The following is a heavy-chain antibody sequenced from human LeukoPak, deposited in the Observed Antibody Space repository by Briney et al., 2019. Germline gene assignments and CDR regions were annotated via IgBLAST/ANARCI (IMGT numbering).Heavy chain of an antibody. Sequence: SETLSLTCTGSGGSISSYYWSWIRQPAGKGLEWVGRIYSTGSTNYNPSLKSRVTMSVDTSKNQFSLRLRSVTAADTAVYYCARQIASAGTAGFVFWGQGALVAVSS. D-gene: IGHD6-13*01. J-gene: IGHJ4*02. CDR2: IYSTGST. CDR3: ARQIASAGTAGFVF. V-gene: IGHV4-4*07. CDR1: GGSISSYY.